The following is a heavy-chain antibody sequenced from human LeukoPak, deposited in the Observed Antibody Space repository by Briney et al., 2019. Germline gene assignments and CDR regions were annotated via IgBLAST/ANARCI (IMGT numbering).Heavy chain of an antibody. J-gene: IGHJ3*02. CDR1: GIHFSSFA. D-gene: IGHD6-19*01. Sequence: GSLRISCAASGIHFSSFAMHRVRPAPGQGLGWGAVISYDGSNKYYADSVKGRFTISRDNSKNTLYLQMNSLRAEDTAVYYCARETRYSSGWPGDAFDIWGQGTMVTVSS. CDR3: ARETRYSSGWPGDAFDI. CDR2: ISYDGSNK. V-gene: IGHV3-30*04.